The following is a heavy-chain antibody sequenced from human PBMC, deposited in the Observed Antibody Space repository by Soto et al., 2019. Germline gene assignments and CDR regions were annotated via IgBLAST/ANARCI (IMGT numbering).Heavy chain of an antibody. CDR2: VIPAFNTS. V-gene: IGHV1-69*13. D-gene: IGHD4-17*01. Sequence: SVKVSCKASGGAFGRYSVSGVRQAPGRGLEWIGGVIPAFNTSNYSLKFQGRVAIFADLSTSTVFMQLRSLRSEDTALYYCARGHEMTAVTTLEYGGQGTLVTFSS. J-gene: IGHJ4*02. CDR3: ARGHEMTAVTTLEY. CDR1: GGAFGRYS.